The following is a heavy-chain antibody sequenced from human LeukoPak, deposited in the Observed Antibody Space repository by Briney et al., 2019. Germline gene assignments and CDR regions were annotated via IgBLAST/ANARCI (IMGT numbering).Heavy chain of an antibody. J-gene: IGHJ5*02. CDR1: GFTFSSYW. CDR3: ARDLAWNRLDP. Sequence: GGSLRLSCAASGFTFSSYWMHWVRQAPMKGLVWVSRIKSDGSSTTYADSVKGRFTISRDNAKNTLYLQMNSLRAEDTAVYYCARDLAWNRLDPWGQGTLVTVSS. CDR2: IKSDGSST. V-gene: IGHV3-74*01.